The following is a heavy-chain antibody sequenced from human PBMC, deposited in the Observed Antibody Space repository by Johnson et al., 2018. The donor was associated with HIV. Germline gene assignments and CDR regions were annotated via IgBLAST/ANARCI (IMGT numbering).Heavy chain of an antibody. CDR3: TTGLMSAFDM. V-gene: IGHV3-30*02. Sequence: QVQLVESGGGVVQPGGSLRLSCAASRFTFSSYGMHWVRQAPGKGLEWVTFIRYDGSEKYFADSVKGRFTISRDNAKNTLYLQMDSLRAEDTAVYYCTTGLMSAFDMWGQGTMVTVSS. J-gene: IGHJ3*02. CDR1: RFTFSSYG. D-gene: IGHD3-16*01. CDR2: IRYDGSEK.